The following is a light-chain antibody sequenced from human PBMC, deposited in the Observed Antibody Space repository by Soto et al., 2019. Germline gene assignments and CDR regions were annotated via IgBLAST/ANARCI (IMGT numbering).Light chain of an antibody. CDR3: KQYATSPWT. CDR2: GAL. J-gene: IGKJ1*01. V-gene: IGKV3-20*01. Sequence: EIVMTQSPATLSVSPGERATLSCRASQSISRNLAWYQQRPGQAPRLLIFGALSRATGIQDRFSGSGSGTDFTLTIRRLEPEDFAVYYCKQYATSPWTFGQGTKVDIK. CDR1: QSISRN.